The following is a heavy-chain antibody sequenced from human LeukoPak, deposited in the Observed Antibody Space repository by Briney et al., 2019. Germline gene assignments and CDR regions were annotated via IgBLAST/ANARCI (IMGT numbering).Heavy chain of an antibody. V-gene: IGHV3-30-3*01. CDR3: ARGKGSESGYDYFLDY. J-gene: IGHJ4*02. Sequence: GSLRLSCAASGFTFSSYAMHWVRQAPGKGLEWVTLFSYDGSSKYYADSVRGRFTISRDNSKNTLYPQMNSLRADDSAVYYCARGKGSESGYDYFLDYWGQGTLVTVSS. CDR2: FSYDGSSK. D-gene: IGHD5-12*01. CDR1: GFTFSSYA.